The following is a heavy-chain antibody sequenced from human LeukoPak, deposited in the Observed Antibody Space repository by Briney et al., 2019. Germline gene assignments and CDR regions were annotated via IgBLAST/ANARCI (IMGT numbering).Heavy chain of an antibody. V-gene: IGHV3-30*02. CDR2: IRYDGSNK. J-gene: IGHJ4*02. CDR1: GFAFSSYG. D-gene: IGHD5-12*01. Sequence: PGGSLRLSGAASGFAFSSYGMHWVRQAPGKGLEGVAFIRYDGSNKYYADSVKGRFTISRDNSKNTLYLQMNTLRAEDTAVYYCAKDVDIVATRPFDYWGQGTLVTVSS. CDR3: AKDVDIVATRPFDY.